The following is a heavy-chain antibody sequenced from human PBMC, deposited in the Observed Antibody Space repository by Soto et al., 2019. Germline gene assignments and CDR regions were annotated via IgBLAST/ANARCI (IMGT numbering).Heavy chain of an antibody. V-gene: IGHV3-23*01. CDR2: ISDSGGSP. CDR3: ARYALGLSPWWYNWFDR. J-gene: IGHJ5*02. CDR1: GFTFSSYA. D-gene: IGHD2-8*02. Sequence: VQLLESGGGLVQPGGSLRLSCAASGFTFSSYAMNWVRQTPGGGLEWVSGISDSGGSPYYADSVKGRFTISSDNSKNTLYLQMDSLRAEDTGVYYCARYALGLSPWWYNWFDRWGQGTLVSVSS.